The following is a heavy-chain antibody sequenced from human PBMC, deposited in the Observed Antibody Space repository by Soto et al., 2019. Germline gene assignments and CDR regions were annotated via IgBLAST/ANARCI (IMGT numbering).Heavy chain of an antibody. CDR1: GFSISDHY. J-gene: IGHJ4*02. D-gene: IGHD3-10*02. V-gene: IGHV3-11*03. Sequence: GSLRLSCAASGFSISDHYMSWIRQAPGKGLEWVSYSSNSGTFTKYADSVKGRFSISRDNAKDSLYLEINSLRGEDTAIYYCARSGDNYNVLDYWGQGTPVTVSS. CDR2: SSNSGTFT. CDR3: ARSGDNYNVLDY.